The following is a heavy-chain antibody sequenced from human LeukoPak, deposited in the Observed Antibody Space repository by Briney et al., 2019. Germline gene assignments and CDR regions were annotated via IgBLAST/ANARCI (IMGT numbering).Heavy chain of an antibody. CDR3: AKDRPVWAVTGSFQH. J-gene: IGHJ1*01. Sequence: GGSPRLSCAASGFTFSSYAMSWVRQAPGKGLEWVSGISDIGGSTYYADSAKGRFTLSRDNSKNTLYVQINSLRAEDTAVYYCAKDRPVWAVTGSFQHWGQGTLVTVSS. CDR1: GFTFSSYA. D-gene: IGHD2-21*02. V-gene: IGHV3-23*01. CDR2: ISDIGGST.